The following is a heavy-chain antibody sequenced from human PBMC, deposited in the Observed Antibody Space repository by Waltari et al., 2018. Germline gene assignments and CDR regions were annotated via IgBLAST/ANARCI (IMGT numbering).Heavy chain of an antibody. D-gene: IGHD3-3*01. Sequence: EVQLLESGGGLVQPGGSLRLSCAASGFTFNTYAMNWVRQAPGKGVEVVSTVGGSGSSIYYADSVKGRFTISRDNSKSTLYLQMSSLRVEDTAVYYCANDGEHWGQGTLVTVSS. CDR3: ANDGEH. CDR2: VGGSGSSI. J-gene: IGHJ4*02. V-gene: IGHV3-23*01. CDR1: GFTFNTYA.